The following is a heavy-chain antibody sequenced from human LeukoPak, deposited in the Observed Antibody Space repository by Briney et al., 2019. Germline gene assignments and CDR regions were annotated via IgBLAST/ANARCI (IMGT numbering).Heavy chain of an antibody. D-gene: IGHD3-16*02. J-gene: IGHJ4*02. V-gene: IGHV4-59*08. CDR2: ISYSASS. CDR3: ARHVRGHDYVWGSYPSPFAY. CDR1: GGSISNYY. Sequence: PSETLSLTCTVSGGSISNYYWSWIRQPPGKGLEWLGYISYSASSNYNPSLKSRVTISVDTPKNQFSLRLSSVTAADTAVYYCARHVRGHDYVWGSYPSPFAYWGQGTLVTVSS.